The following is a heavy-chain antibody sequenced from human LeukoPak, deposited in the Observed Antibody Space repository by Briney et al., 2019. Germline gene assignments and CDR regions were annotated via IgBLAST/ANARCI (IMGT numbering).Heavy chain of an antibody. J-gene: IGHJ2*01. CDR1: GFTFSSYA. D-gene: IGHD6-19*01. Sequence: GGSLRLSCAASGFTFSSYAMSWVRQAPGKGLEWVSAISGSGGSTYYADSVKGRFTISRDNSKITLYLQMNSLRAEDTAVYYCAKEVGRSSGWYSRALGWYFDLWGRGTLVTVSS. CDR2: ISGSGGST. CDR3: AKEVGRSSGWYSRALGWYFDL. V-gene: IGHV3-23*01.